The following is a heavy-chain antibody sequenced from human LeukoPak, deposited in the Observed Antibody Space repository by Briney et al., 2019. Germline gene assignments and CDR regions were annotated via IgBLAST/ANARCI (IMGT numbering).Heavy chain of an antibody. CDR1: GGSFSGYY. Sequence: SETLSLTCAVYGGSFSGYYWSWIRQPPGKGLEWIGEINRSGSTNYNPSLKSRVTISVDTSKNQFSLKLSSVTAADTAVYYCARGPGYCTNGVCYTNLLDYWGQGTLVTVSS. D-gene: IGHD2-8*01. CDR2: INRSGST. CDR3: ARGPGYCTNGVCYTNLLDY. V-gene: IGHV4-34*01. J-gene: IGHJ4*02.